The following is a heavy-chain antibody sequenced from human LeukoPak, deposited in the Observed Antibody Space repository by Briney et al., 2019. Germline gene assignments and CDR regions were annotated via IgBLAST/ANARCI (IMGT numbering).Heavy chain of an antibody. CDR1: GFTFDDYA. J-gene: IGHJ4*02. CDR2: ISWNSGSI. Sequence: PGGSLRLSCAASGFTFDDYAMHWVRQAPGKGLEWVSGISWNSGSIGYADSVKGRFTISRDNAKNSLYQQMNSLRAEDTALYYCAKLGYWGQGTLVTVSS. V-gene: IGHV3-9*01. CDR3: AKLGY.